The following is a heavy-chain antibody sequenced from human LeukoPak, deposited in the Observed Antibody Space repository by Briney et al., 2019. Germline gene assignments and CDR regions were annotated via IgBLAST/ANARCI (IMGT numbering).Heavy chain of an antibody. V-gene: IGHV4-59*01. CDR1: GGSISSYY. D-gene: IGHD6-25*01. CDR3: ARVSGAVIQYRFYYYYGMDA. J-gene: IGHJ6*02. Sequence: SETLSLTCTVSGGSISSYYWSWIRQPPGKGLEWIGYIYYSGGTNYNPSLKSRVTISVDTSKNQFSLKLSSVTAADTAVYYCARVSGAVIQYRFYYYYGMDAWGQGTTVTVSS. CDR2: IYYSGGT.